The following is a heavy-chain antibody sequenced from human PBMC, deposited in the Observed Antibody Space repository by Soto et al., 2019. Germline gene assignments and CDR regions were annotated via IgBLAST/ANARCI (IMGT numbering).Heavy chain of an antibody. CDR3: AKGDLKEDYYGSGSYYIVHLYYYYGMDV. CDR1: GFTFSSYG. D-gene: IGHD3-10*01. V-gene: IGHV3-23*01. CDR2: ISGSGGST. J-gene: IGHJ6*02. Sequence: GGSLRLSCAASGFTFSSYGMHWVRQAPGKGLEWVSAISGSGGSTYYADSVKGRFTISRDNSKNTLYLQMNSLRAEDTAVYYCAKGDLKEDYYGSGSYYIVHLYYYYGMDVWGQGTTVTVSS.